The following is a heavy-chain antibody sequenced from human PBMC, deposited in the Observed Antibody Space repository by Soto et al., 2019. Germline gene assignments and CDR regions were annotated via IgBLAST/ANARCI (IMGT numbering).Heavy chain of an antibody. V-gene: IGHV3-23*01. CDR2: ISGSGGTT. CDR3: AKDSWAIFGVPAGEYYAMDV. CDR1: GFTFENYA. D-gene: IGHD3-3*01. Sequence: GGSLRLSCVASGFTFENYAMSWVRQAPGKGLEWVSAISGSGGTTYYSDSVKGRFTISRDDSKNTVYLQMNDLRVEDAAEYFCAKDSWAIFGVPAGEYYAMDVWGQGTTMTVYS. J-gene: IGHJ6*02.